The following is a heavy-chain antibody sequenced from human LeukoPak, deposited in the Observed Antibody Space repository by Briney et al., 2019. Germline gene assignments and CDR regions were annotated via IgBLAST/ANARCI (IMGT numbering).Heavy chain of an antibody. CDR1: GYTFTSYD. D-gene: IGHD2-2*01. V-gene: IGHV1-69*13. CDR3: ARDSYRYCSSTSCYARSYYYYYMDV. J-gene: IGHJ6*03. Sequence: ASVKVSCKASGYTFTSYDINWVRQATGQGLEWMGGIIPIFGTANYAQKFQGRVTITADESTSTAYMELSSLRSEDTAVYYCARDSYRYCSSTSCYARSYYYYYMDVWGKGTTVTISS. CDR2: IIPIFGTA.